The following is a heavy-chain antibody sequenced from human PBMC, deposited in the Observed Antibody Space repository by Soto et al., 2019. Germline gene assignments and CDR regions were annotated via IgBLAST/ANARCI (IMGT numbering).Heavy chain of an antibody. D-gene: IGHD3-9*01. CDR2: IYYSGST. V-gene: IGHV4-59*01. CDR3: ARDRSESRPYYDILTGYYGKSAHYGMDV. CDR1: GGSISSYY. J-gene: IGHJ6*02. Sequence: SETLSLTCTVSGGSISSYYWSWIRQPPGKGLEWIGYIYYSGSTNYNPSLKSRVTISVDTSKNQFSLKLSSVTAADTALYYCARDRSESRPYYDILTGYYGKSAHYGMDVWGQGTTVTVSS.